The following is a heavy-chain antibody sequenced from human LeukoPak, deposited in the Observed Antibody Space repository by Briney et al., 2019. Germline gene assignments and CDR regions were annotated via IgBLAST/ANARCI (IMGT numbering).Heavy chain of an antibody. CDR1: GGSFSNYA. CDR3: ARTLIDTSGYLLAAFDI. CDR2: MNPNSGNT. D-gene: IGHD3-22*01. J-gene: IGHJ3*02. V-gene: IGHV1-8*03. Sequence: ASVKVSCKASGGSFSNYAINWVRQATGQGLEWMGWMNPNSGNTGYAQKFQGRVTITRNTSISTAYMELSSLRSEDTAIYYCARTLIDTSGYLLAAFDIWGQGTMVTVSS.